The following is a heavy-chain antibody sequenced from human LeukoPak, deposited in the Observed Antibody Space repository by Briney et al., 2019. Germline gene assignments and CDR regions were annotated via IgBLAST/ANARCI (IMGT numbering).Heavy chain of an antibody. CDR2: INWNGGNT. D-gene: IGHD2/OR15-2a*01. Sequence: GGSLRLSCTAPGFTFDDYGMSWVRQAPGKGLEWVSGINWNGGNTGYADSVKGRFTISRDNAKNSLYLQMNSLRAEDTALYYCARCNAYYYYMDVWGKGTTVTVSS. CDR3: ARCNAYYYYMDV. V-gene: IGHV3-20*04. J-gene: IGHJ6*03. CDR1: GFTFDDYG.